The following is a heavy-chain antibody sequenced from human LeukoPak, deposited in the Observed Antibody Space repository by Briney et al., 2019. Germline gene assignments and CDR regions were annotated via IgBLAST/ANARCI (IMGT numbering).Heavy chain of an antibody. CDR1: GFTVNNNY. Sequence: GGSLRLSCAASGFTVNNNYMGWVRQAPGKGLEWVSVIYSGGRTYYADSVKGRFTISRDNSKNTLYLQMNSLRAEDTAVYYCARDDIAAGGTTDLWGQGTLVTVSS. CDR3: ARDDIAAGGTTDL. D-gene: IGHD6-13*01. V-gene: IGHV3-53*01. J-gene: IGHJ5*02. CDR2: IYSGGRT.